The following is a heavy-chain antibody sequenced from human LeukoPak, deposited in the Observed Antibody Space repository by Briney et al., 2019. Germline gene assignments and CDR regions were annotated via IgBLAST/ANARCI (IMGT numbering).Heavy chain of an antibody. V-gene: IGHV4-39*07. CDR3: ARGYDSGGYYAYFDY. D-gene: IGHD3-22*01. Sequence: SETLSLTCTVSGGSISSSSYYWTWIRQSPGKGLQWIGEVIHSGATNYNPSLTSRLIISVDTSRNQFSLKLSSVTAADTAVYYCARGYDSGGYYAYFDYWGQGALVTVSS. CDR1: GGSISSSSYY. J-gene: IGHJ4*02. CDR2: VIHSGAT.